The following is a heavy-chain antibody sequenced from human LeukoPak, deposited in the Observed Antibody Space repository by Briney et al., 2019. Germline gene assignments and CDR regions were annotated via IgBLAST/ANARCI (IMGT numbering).Heavy chain of an antibody. CDR1: GGTFSSYA. V-gene: IGHV1-69*04. J-gene: IGHJ3*02. CDR2: IIPILGIA. D-gene: IGHD3-10*01. Sequence: SVKVSCKASGGTFSSYAISWVRQAPGQGLEWLGRIIPILGIANYAQKFQGRVAITADKSTSTAYMELSSLRSEDTAVYYCASAGSGSYYSYAFDIWGQGTMVTVSS. CDR3: ASAGSGSYYSYAFDI.